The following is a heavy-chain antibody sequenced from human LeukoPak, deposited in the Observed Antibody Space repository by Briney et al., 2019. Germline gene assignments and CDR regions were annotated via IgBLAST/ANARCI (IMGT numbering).Heavy chain of an antibody. CDR2: IYYSGST. CDR1: GGSISSGGYY. J-gene: IGHJ4*02. Sequence: SLSLTCTVSGGSISSGGYYWSWIRQHPGKGLEWIGYIYYSGSTYYNPSLKSRVTISVDTSKNQFSLKLSSVTAADTAVYYCARGNAAEKDPLDYWGQGTLVTVSS. V-gene: IGHV4-31*03. D-gene: IGHD6-13*01. CDR3: ARGNAAEKDPLDY.